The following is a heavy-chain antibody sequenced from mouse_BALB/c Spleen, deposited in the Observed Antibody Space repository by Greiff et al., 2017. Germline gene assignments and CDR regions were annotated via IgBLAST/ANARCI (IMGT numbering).Heavy chain of an antibody. CDR3: ARDPYHGPWFAY. Sequence: QVQLKESGPGLVAPSQSLSITCTVSGFSLTSYGVHWVRQPPGKGLEWLGVIWAGGSTNYNSALMSRLSISKDNSKSQVFLKMNSLQTDDTAMYYCARDPYHGPWFAYWGQGTLVTVSA. D-gene: IGHD2-10*01. CDR2: IWAGGST. V-gene: IGHV2-9*02. J-gene: IGHJ3*01. CDR1: GFSLTSYG.